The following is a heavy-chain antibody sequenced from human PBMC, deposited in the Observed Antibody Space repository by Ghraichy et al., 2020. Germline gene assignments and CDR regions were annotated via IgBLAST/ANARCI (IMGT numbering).Heavy chain of an antibody. D-gene: IGHD4-11*01. CDR3: ARGPDYSNYRYYFDN. CDR1: GFTFDDYG. CDR2: LNWNAGST. J-gene: IGHJ4*02. Sequence: LSLTCAASGFTFDDYGMSWVRQAPGKGLEWVSGLNWNAGSTGYADSVNGRFTISRDNAKNSLYLQMNSLRAEDTALYYCARGPDYSNYRYYFDNWGQGTLVTVSS. V-gene: IGHV3-20*04.